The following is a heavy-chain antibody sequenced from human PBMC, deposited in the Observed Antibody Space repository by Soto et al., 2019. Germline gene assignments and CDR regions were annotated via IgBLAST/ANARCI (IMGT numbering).Heavy chain of an antibody. V-gene: IGHV3-48*03. CDR1: GFTFSSYE. CDR2: ISSSGSSK. Sequence: HPGGSLRLSCAASGFTFSSYEMNWVRQAPGKGLEWVSRISSSGSSKYYAESVKGRFTISRDNAKNSLYLQMNSLRAEDTAVYYCAREYTAWPLAYGLDVWGQGTTVTVSS. D-gene: IGHD2-2*02. CDR3: AREYTAWPLAYGLDV. J-gene: IGHJ6*02.